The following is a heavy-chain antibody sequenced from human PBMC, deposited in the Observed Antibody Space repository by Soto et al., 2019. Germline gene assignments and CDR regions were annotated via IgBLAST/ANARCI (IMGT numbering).Heavy chain of an antibody. D-gene: IGHD4-17*01. CDR3: ASVYGGTITDY. J-gene: IGHJ4*02. Sequence: ASVKVSCKASGGTFSSYAISWVRQAPGQGLEWMGGIIPIFGTANYAQKFQGRVTITADKSTSTAYMELSSLRSEDTAVYYCASVYGGTITDYWGQGTLVTVSS. CDR1: GGTFSSYA. CDR2: IIPIFGTA. V-gene: IGHV1-69*06.